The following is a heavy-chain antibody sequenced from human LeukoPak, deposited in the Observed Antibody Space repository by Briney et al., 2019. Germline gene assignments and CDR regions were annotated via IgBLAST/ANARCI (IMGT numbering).Heavy chain of an antibody. D-gene: IGHD3-3*01. CDR2: INPNSGGT. Sequence: ASAKVSCKASVYTFTGYYMHCVRQTPGQRLEWMGWINPNSGGTNSAQKFQGRVTMTRDTSITPASMELSRLRSDDTAVYYCARARSWAIFGVVIMYYFDYWGQGTLVTVSP. CDR3: ARARSWAIFGVVIMYYFDY. V-gene: IGHV1-2*02. J-gene: IGHJ4*02. CDR1: VYTFTGYY.